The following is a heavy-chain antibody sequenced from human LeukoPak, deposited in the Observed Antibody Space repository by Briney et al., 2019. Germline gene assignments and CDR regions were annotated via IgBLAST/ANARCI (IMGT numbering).Heavy chain of an antibody. CDR1: GGSISSYY. D-gene: IGHD2-2*02. V-gene: IGHV4-59*01. CDR3: AMGGYCSSTSCYKGFTYYYYYMDV. Sequence: SETLSLTCTVSGGSISSYYWSWIRQPPGKGLEWIGYIYYSGSTNYNPSLKSRVTISVDTPKNQFSLKLSSVTAADTAVYYCAMGGYCSSTSCYKGFTYYYYYMDVWGKGTTVTVSS. CDR2: IYYSGST. J-gene: IGHJ6*03.